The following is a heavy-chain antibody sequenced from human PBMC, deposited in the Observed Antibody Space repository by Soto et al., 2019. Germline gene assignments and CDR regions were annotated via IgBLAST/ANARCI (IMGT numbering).Heavy chain of an antibody. CDR2: INAGNGNT. CDR3: ARDRPYYDSSLPGFDI. CDR1: GYTFTSYA. D-gene: IGHD3-22*01. V-gene: IGHV1-3*01. Sequence: GASVKVSCKASGYTFTSYAMHWVRQAPGQRLEWMGWINAGNGNTKYSQKFQGRVTITRDTSASTAYMELSSLRSEDTAVYYCARDRPYYDSSLPGFDIWGQGTMVTV. J-gene: IGHJ3*02.